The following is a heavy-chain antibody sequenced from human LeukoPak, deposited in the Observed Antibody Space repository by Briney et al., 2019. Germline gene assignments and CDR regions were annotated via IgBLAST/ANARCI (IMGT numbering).Heavy chain of an antibody. V-gene: IGHV4-59*08. CDR3: ARQGYCSDGSCYTVDP. Sequence: SETLSLTCTVSGGSISSYYWSWIRQPPGEGLEWIGFISYTGSTNYNPSLKSRVTISVDTSKNQFSLKLSSVTAADTAVYYCARQGYCSDGSCYTVDPWGQGTLVTVSS. CDR2: ISYTGST. CDR1: GGSISSYY. D-gene: IGHD2-15*01. J-gene: IGHJ5*02.